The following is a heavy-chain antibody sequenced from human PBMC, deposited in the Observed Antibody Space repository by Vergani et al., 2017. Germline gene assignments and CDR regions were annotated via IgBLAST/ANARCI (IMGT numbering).Heavy chain of an antibody. CDR3: ARAQYDTWDF. CDR2: ISSSSSTI. V-gene: IGHV3-48*01. J-gene: IGHJ6*04. CDR1: GFTFSSYS. D-gene: IGHD2/OR15-2a*01. Sequence: EVQLVESGGGLVQPGGSLRLSCAASGFTFSSYSMNWVRQAPGKGLEWVSYISSSSSTIYYADSVKGRFTISRDNAKNSLYLQMTSLRAEDTAVYYCARAQYDTWDFWGKGTTVTVSS.